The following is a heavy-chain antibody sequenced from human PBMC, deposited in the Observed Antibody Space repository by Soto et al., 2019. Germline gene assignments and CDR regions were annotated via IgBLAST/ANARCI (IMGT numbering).Heavy chain of an antibody. J-gene: IGHJ6*03. CDR2: ISSSSSTI. CDR1: GITFNTYT. Sequence: EVPLVESGGGLVQPGESLRLSCAASGITFNTYTMNWVRQAPGKGLEWISYISSSSSTIYYADSVKGRFTISRDNAKNSLYLQMNSLRAEDSAVYYCARYPGWGHMDVWGKGTTVTVSS. V-gene: IGHV3-48*01. D-gene: IGHD3-16*01. CDR3: ARYPGWGHMDV.